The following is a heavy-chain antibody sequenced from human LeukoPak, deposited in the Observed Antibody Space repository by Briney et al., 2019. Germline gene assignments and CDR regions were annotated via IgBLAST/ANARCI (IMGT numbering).Heavy chain of an antibody. D-gene: IGHD6-13*01. CDR2: IIPIFGTA. V-gene: IGHV1-69*05. CDR1: GYTFTGYY. Sequence: GASVKVSCKASGYTFTGYYMHWVRQAPGQGLEWMGGIIPIFGTANYAQKFQGRVTITTDESTSTAYMELSSLRSEDTAVYYCARGGPYSSSWYYFDYWGQGTLVTVSS. CDR3: ARGGPYSSSWYYFDY. J-gene: IGHJ4*02.